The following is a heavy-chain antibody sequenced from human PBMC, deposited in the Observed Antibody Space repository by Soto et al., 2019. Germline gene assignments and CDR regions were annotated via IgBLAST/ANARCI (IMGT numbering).Heavy chain of an antibody. D-gene: IGHD2-15*01. Sequence: QVQLVESGGGVVQPGRSLTLSCAASGFTFSTYAMHWVRQAPGKGLEWLAVIPYDGNNNYYAGSVKGRFTISRDNSKNPLXLXMXXXXVGXTXVXXCAXXXXXXXXXXXXCXXXYGMDVWGQGTTVTVSS. CDR1: GFTFSTYA. V-gene: IGHV3-30*04. CDR3: AXXXXXXXXXXXXCXXXYGMDV. J-gene: IGHJ6*02. CDR2: IPYDGNNN.